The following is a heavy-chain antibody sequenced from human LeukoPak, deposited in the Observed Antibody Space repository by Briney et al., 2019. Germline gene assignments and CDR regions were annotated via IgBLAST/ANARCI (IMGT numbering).Heavy chain of an antibody. CDR2: ITSYGDNT. D-gene: IGHD6-13*01. CDR1: GFTFSGHT. Sequence: GGSLRFSCVASGFTFSGHTMHWVRQAPGKGLEYVSAITSYGDNTYYANSVKGRFTISRDNSKNTLYLQMGSLRVEDMAVYYCARAPRWQQLVPGYFDYWGQGTQVIVSS. CDR3: ARAPRWQQLVPGYFDY. V-gene: IGHV3-64*01. J-gene: IGHJ4*02.